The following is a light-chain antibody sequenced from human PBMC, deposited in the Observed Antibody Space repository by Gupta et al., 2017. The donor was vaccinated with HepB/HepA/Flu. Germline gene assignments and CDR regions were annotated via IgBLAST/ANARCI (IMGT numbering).Light chain of an antibody. CDR3: QQRNGGRPQFT. CDR1: EIFSGY. V-gene: IGKV3-11*01. J-gene: IGKJ4*01. CDR2: DVA. Sequence: ILLTQSPAILSLSPGERATLSCRPSEIFSGYLVWYQHKPGQSPQLLIYDVATRSLGVNARFSGSGDGTDLTLTISSSEPEDFELYFCQQRNGGRPQFTFGGGTKVEI.